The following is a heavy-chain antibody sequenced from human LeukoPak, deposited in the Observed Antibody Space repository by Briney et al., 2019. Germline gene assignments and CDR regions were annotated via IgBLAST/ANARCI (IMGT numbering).Heavy chain of an antibody. CDR2: IYWDDDK. D-gene: IGHD4-17*01. V-gene: IGHV2-5*02. J-gene: IGHJ4*02. CDR1: GFSLSTSGVA. Sequence: SGPTLVKPTQTLTLTCTFSGFSLSTSGVAVGWIRRPPGKALEWLALIYWDDDKRYSPSLKSRLTITKDTSKNQVVLAMTNMNPVDTATYYCAHRHGDNYYFDYWGQGTLVTVSS. CDR3: AHRHGDNYYFDY.